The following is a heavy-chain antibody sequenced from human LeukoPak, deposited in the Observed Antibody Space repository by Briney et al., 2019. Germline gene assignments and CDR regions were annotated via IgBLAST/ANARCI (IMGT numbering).Heavy chain of an antibody. J-gene: IGHJ4*02. CDR2: ISGSGGST. CDR1: GFTFSNYA. D-gene: IGHD3-3*01. CDR3: AKTLADYDFWSGYYTDY. V-gene: IGHV3-23*01. Sequence: PGGSLRLSCAASGFTFSNYAMSWVRQAPGKGLEWVSGISGSGGSTYYADSVKGRFTISRDNSKNTLYLQMNSLRAEDTAVYYCAKTLADYDFWSGYYTDYWGQGTLVTVSS.